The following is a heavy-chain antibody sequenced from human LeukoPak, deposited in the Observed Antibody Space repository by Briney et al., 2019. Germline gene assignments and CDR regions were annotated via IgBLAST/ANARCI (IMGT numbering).Heavy chain of an antibody. CDR3: TTDSTTYHYYYMDV. Sequence: GGSLRLSCAASGFTFSNAWMSWVRQAPGKGLEWVGRIKSKTDGGTTDYAAPVKGRFTISRDDSKNTLYLQMNSLKTEDTAVYYCTTDSTTYHYYYMDVWGKGTTVTVSS. J-gene: IGHJ6*03. CDR2: IKSKTDGGTT. V-gene: IGHV3-15*01. D-gene: IGHD1-7*01. CDR1: GFTFSNAW.